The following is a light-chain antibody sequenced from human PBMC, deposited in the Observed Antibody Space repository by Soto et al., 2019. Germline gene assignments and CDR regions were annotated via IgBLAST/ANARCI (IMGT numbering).Light chain of an antibody. Sequence: EIVMTQSPATLSVSPGDRATLSCRASRRISTYVAWYQHKPGQAPRLLIYETLNRATGIPARVSGSGSGTDVTLTISSLEPEEFAVYYGQQRNNWPLTFGGGTKVDIK. V-gene: IGKV3-11*01. CDR1: RRISTY. J-gene: IGKJ4*02. CDR3: QQRNNWPLT. CDR2: ETL.